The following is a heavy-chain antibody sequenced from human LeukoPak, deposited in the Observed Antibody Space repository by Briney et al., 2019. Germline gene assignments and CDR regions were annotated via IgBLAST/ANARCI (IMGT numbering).Heavy chain of an antibody. CDR1: GYTFTGYY. CDR3: ARTYYYDSSGPVTDY. J-gene: IGHJ4*02. CDR2: INSNSGGT. D-gene: IGHD3-22*01. Sequence: ASVKVSCKASGYTFTGYYMHWVRQAPGQGLEWMGWINSNSGGTNYAQKFQGRVTMTRDTSISTAYMELSRLRSDDTAVYYCARTYYYDSSGPVTDYWGQGTLVTVSS. V-gene: IGHV1-2*02.